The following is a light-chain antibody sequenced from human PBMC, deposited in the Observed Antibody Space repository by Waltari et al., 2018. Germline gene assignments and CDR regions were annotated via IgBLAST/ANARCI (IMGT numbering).Light chain of an antibody. J-gene: IGLJ2*01. Sequence: QSVLTQPPSASGTPGQRVTISCSGSSSNIGSYYVNWYQQLPRTAPKLLIYNNNQRPSGVPDRFSGSKSGTSASLAISGLRSEDEADYYCAAWDDSLSGVLFGGGTKLTVL. CDR2: NNN. V-gene: IGLV1-47*01. CDR1: SSNIGSYY. CDR3: AAWDDSLSGVL.